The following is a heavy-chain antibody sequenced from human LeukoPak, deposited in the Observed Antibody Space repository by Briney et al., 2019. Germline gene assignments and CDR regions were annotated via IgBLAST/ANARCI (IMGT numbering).Heavy chain of an antibody. Sequence: PSETLSLTCTVSGGSISSYYWSWIRQPPGKGLEWIGYIYYSGSPNYNPSLKSRVTISVDTSKNRFSLKLYSVTAADAAVYYCARHENGDYVDYWGQGTLVTVSS. V-gene: IGHV4-59*01. J-gene: IGHJ4*02. CDR1: GGSISSYY. CDR2: IYYSGSP. D-gene: IGHD4-17*01. CDR3: ARHENGDYVDY.